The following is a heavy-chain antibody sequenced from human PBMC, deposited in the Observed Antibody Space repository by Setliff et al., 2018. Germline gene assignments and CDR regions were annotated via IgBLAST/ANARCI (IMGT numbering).Heavy chain of an antibody. Sequence: ASVKVSCKASGYTFTTYAMSWMRQAPGQGLEWMGWMSTYAQKFQGRVTMTTDTPTSTAYMELRNLRSDDTALYYCARAPLMVVVPPDAHRFDPWGQGTLVTVSS. D-gene: IGHD2-2*01. CDR1: GYTFTTYA. V-gene: IGHV1-18*01. CDR3: ARAPLMVVVPPDAHRFDP. CDR2: MST. J-gene: IGHJ5*02.